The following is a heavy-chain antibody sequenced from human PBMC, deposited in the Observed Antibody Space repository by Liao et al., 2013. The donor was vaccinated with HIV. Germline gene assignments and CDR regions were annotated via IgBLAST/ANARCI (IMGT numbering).Heavy chain of an antibody. Sequence: QVQLQESGPGLVKPSETLSLTCTVSGGSISSYYWSWIRQPAGKGLEWIGRIYTSGSTNYNPSLKSRVIMSVDMSKNQFSLKLSSVSAADTAVYYCAREQHYYDSSGYSDYWGQGTLVTVSS. V-gene: IGHV4-4*07. J-gene: IGHJ4*02. CDR1: GGSISSYY. CDR3: AREQHYYDSSGYSDY. D-gene: IGHD3-22*01. CDR2: IYTSGST.